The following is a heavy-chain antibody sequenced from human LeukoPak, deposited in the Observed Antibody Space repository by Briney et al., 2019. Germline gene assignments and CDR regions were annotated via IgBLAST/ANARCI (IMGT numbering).Heavy chain of an antibody. CDR3: ARDCGGDCFEYWFDP. D-gene: IGHD2-21*02. Sequence: GASVKVSCKASGYTFTSYGISWVRQAPGQGLEWMGWINPNSGGTNYAQKFQGRVTMTRDTSISTAYMELSRLRSDDTAVYYCARDCGGDCFEYWFDPWGQGTLVTVSS. CDR1: GYTFTSYG. J-gene: IGHJ5*02. CDR2: INPNSGGT. V-gene: IGHV1-2*02.